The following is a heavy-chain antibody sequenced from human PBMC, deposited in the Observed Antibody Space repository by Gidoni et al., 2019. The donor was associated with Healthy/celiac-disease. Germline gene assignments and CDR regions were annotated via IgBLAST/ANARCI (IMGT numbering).Heavy chain of an antibody. J-gene: IGHJ3*02. V-gene: IGHV4-61*02. D-gene: IGHD1-26*01. Sequence: QVQLQESGPGLVKPSQTLSLTCTVSGGSISSGSYYWSWIRQPAGKGLEWIGRIYTSGSTNYNPSLKSRVTMSVDTSKNQFSLKLSSVTAADTAVYYCARDTGIVGATRAAFDIWGQGTMVTVSS. CDR3: ARDTGIVGATRAAFDI. CDR2: IYTSGST. CDR1: GGSISSGSYY.